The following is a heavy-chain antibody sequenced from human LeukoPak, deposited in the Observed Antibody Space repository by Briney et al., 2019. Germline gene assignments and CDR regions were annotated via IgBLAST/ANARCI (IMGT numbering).Heavy chain of an antibody. D-gene: IGHD3-10*01. Sequence: SETLSLTCPVSGGSISSSAYYWGWTRQPPGKGLDWIGRIYYTGITHYNPPLKSRVTLSVETSKIQFSLKLSSVTAADTAVYYCARLGDYYGSGSYYNTWGQGTLVTVSS. J-gene: IGHJ4*02. CDR1: GGSISSSAYY. CDR2: IYYTGIT. V-gene: IGHV4-39*01. CDR3: ARLGDYYGSGSYYNT.